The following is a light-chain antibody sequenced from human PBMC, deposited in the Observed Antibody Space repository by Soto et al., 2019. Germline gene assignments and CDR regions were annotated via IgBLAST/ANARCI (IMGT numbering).Light chain of an antibody. V-gene: IGKV1-5*03. CDR1: QTTGTW. Sequence: DIQMTQFPSTLSASVGDRVTITCRASQTTGTWLAWYQHKPGKAPRLLIYKASNLESGVPSRFSGSGSGTEFTLTISGLQPDDFATYYCQQYNAYSPSFGQGTRVDSK. CDR3: QQYNAYSPS. CDR2: KAS. J-gene: IGKJ1*01.